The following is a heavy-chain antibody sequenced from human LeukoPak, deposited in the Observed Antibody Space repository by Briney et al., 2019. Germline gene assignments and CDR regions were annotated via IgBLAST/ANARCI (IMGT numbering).Heavy chain of an antibody. V-gene: IGHV1-2*02. J-gene: IGHJ4*02. D-gene: IGHD4-17*01. Sequence: GASVKVSCKASGYTFTGYYVHWVRQAPGQGLEWMGWINPNSGGTNYAQKFQGRVTMTRDTSISTAYMELSRLRSDDTAVYYCARDIYYGDYGDYWGQGTLVTVSS. CDR1: GYTFTGYY. CDR2: INPNSGGT. CDR3: ARDIYYGDYGDY.